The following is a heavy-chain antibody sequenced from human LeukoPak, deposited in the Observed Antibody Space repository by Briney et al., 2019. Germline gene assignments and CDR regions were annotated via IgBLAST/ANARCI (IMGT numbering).Heavy chain of an antibody. J-gene: IGHJ4*02. CDR2: ISGSAGST. CDR1: GFAFSSYA. Sequence: GGSLRLSCAASGFAFSSYAMSWVRQAPGKGLEWVSTISGSAGSTYYADSVKGRFTISRDNSKNTLYLQMNSLRAEDTAVYYCAGDVVITKADYWGQGTLVTVSS. D-gene: IGHD3-22*01. V-gene: IGHV3-23*01. CDR3: AGDVVITKADY.